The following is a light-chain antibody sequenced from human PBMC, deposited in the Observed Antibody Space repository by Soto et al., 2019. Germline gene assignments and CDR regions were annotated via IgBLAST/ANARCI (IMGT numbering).Light chain of an antibody. J-gene: IGKJ2*01. CDR3: QQYNTYSGYT. Sequence: DIQMTQSPSTLSASVGDRVTITCRASQSISSWLAWFQQKPGKAPKLLIYDASNLESGVPSRFSGSGSGTEVTLTISSLQPDDFATYYCQQYNTYSGYTFGQGTKLEIK. CDR2: DAS. CDR1: QSISSW. V-gene: IGKV1-5*01.